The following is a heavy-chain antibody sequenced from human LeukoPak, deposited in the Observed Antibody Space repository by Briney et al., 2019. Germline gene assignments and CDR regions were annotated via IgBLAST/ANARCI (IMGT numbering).Heavy chain of an antibody. CDR2: VSNDGRVQ. Sequence: GGSLRLSCAASGFTFSNYGMHWVRQAPGKGLGWVAVVSNDGRVQYYADSVKGRFTISRDNSKNTLSLQMNSLRAEDTAVYYCTKEGGPMAVTTERYSFDHWGQGTLVTVSS. D-gene: IGHD4-17*01. CDR1: GFTFSNYG. CDR3: TKEGGPMAVTTERYSFDH. J-gene: IGHJ4*02. V-gene: IGHV3-30*18.